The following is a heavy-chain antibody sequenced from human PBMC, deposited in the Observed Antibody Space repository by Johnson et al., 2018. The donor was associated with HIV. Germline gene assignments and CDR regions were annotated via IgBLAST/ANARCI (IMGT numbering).Heavy chain of an antibody. Sequence: QVQLVESGGGVVQPGRSLRLSCAASGFTFSRYAMHWVRQAPGKGLEWVAVISYDGSNKYYADSVKGRFTISRDHSKNTLYLQMNSLRAEDTAVYYCARCMIVVVITDAFDIWGQGTMVTVSS. CDR2: ISYDGSNK. D-gene: IGHD3-22*01. CDR3: ARCMIVVVITDAFDI. J-gene: IGHJ3*02. V-gene: IGHV3-30*04. CDR1: GFTFSRYA.